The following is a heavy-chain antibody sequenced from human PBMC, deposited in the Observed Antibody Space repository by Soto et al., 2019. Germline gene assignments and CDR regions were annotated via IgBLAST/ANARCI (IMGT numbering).Heavy chain of an antibody. Sequence: GGSLRLSCAASGFTFSSYSMSWVRQAPGKGLEWVSSISSSSSYIYYADSVKGRFTISRDNAKNSLYLQMNSLRAEDTAVYYCARVLYSSSQNDYWGQGTLVTVSS. V-gene: IGHV3-21*01. D-gene: IGHD6-6*01. CDR2: ISSSSSYI. CDR1: GFTFSSYS. CDR3: ARVLYSSSQNDY. J-gene: IGHJ4*02.